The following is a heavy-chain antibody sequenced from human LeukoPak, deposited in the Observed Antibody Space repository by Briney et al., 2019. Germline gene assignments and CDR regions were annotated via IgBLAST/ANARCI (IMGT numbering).Heavy chain of an antibody. V-gene: IGHV1-46*01. D-gene: IGHD2-15*01. Sequence: ASVKVSCKASGYTFTSYYMHWVRQAPGQGLEWMGIINPSGGSTSYAQKFQGRVTMTRNTSTSTVYMELSSLRSEDTAVYYCARLGYCSGGSCLYYYYGMDVWGQGTTVTVSS. CDR2: INPSGGST. CDR1: GYTFTSYY. J-gene: IGHJ6*02. CDR3: ARLGYCSGGSCLYYYYGMDV.